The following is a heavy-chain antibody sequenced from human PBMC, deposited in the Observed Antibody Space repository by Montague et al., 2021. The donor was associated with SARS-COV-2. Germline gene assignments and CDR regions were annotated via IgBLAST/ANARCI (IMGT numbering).Heavy chain of an antibody. J-gene: IGHJ5*02. CDR1: GGSISSSSYY. Sequence: SETLSLTCTVSGGSISSSSYYWGWIRQPPGKGLEWIGSIYYSGSTYYXPSLKSRVTISVDMSKNQFSLKLSSVTAADTAVYYCARQGDQLLWECWFDPWGQGTLVTVSS. D-gene: IGHD2-2*01. V-gene: IGHV4-39*01. CDR3: ARQGDQLLWECWFDP. CDR2: IYYSGST.